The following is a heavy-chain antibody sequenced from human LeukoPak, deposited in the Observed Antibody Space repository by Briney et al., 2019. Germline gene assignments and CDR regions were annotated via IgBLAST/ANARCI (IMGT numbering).Heavy chain of an antibody. D-gene: IGHD2-15*01. CDR1: GFTFSSYA. CDR3: ARDYPCSGGSCYSSYYYYGMDV. J-gene: IGHJ6*04. V-gene: IGHV3-30*04. Sequence: QPGGSLRLSCEASGFTFSSYAMHWVRQAPGKGLEWVAVISYDGSNKYYADSVKGRFTISRDNSKNTLYLQMNSLRAEDTAVYYCARDYPCSGGSCYSSYYYYGMDVWGKGTTVTVSS. CDR2: ISYDGSNK.